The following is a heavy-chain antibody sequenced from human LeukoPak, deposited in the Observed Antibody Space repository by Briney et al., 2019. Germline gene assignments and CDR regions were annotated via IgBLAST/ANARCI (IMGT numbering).Heavy chain of an antibody. CDR3: ARDKRYCTSGRCWGVQFGP. CDR1: GFTVSTNY. J-gene: IGHJ5*02. CDR2: IYRGGDT. D-gene: IGHD2-8*01. Sequence: SGGSLRLSCVASGFTVSTNYMSWVRQAPGKGPEWISIIYRGGDTYYADSVKGRFTISRDNSKNTLYLQMNAVRAEDTAVYYCARDKRYCTSGRCWGVQFGPWGQGTLVTVSS. V-gene: IGHV3-66*01.